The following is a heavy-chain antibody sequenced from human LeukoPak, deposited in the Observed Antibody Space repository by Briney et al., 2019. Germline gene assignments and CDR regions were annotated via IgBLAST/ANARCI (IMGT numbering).Heavy chain of an antibody. V-gene: IGHV4-59*01. Sequence: SETLSLTCTVSGGSISSYYWSWIRQPPGKGLEWIGYIYYSGSTNYNPSLKSRVTISVDTSKNQFSLKLSSVTAADTAVYYCARGKWLTYFDYWGQGTLVTVSS. CDR3: ARGKWLTYFDY. CDR2: IYYSGST. J-gene: IGHJ4*02. CDR1: GGSISSYY. D-gene: IGHD6-19*01.